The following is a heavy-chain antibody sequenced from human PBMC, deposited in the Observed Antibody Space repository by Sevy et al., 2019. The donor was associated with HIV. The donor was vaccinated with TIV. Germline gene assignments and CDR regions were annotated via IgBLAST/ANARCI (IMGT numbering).Heavy chain of an antibody. V-gene: IGHV3-21*01. D-gene: IGHD2-15*01. J-gene: IGHJ4*02. CDR3: ARDLFSGGNAVYGY. CDR2: INAISSNI. CDR1: GFTFSSYA. Sequence: GGSLRLSCAASGFTFSSYAMNWVRQAPGEGLEWVSSINAISSNIYYADSVKGRFTISRDNAENSLYLQMDSVRAEDTAVYYCARDLFSGGNAVYGYWGQGTLVIVSS.